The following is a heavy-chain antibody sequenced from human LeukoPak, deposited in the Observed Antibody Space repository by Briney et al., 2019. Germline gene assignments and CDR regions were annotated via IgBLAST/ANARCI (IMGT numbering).Heavy chain of an antibody. V-gene: IGHV5-51*01. CDR3: ARHMKGRHYDLLTGYYYYYYMDV. J-gene: IGHJ6*03. D-gene: IGHD3-9*01. CDR1: GYSFTSYW. CDR2: IYPGDSDT. Sequence: GESLKISCKVSGYSFTSYWIGWVRQMPGKGLEWMGIIYPGDSDTRYSPSFQGQVTISADKSISTAYLQWSSLKASDTAVYYCARHMKGRHYDLLTGYYYYYYMDVWGKGTTVTISS.